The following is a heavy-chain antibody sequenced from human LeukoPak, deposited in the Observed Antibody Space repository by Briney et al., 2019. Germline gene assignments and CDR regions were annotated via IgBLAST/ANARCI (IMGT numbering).Heavy chain of an antibody. J-gene: IGHJ4*02. CDR3: ARRPTYGDYGYYFDY. V-gene: IGHV4-39*01. Sequence: PSETLSLTCTVSGGSISSSSYYWGWIRQPPGKGLEWIGSIYYSGSTYYNPSLKSRVTISVDTSKNQFSLKLSSVTAADTAVYYCARRPTYGDYGYYFDYWGQGTLVTVSS. CDR2: IYYSGST. D-gene: IGHD4-17*01. CDR1: GGSISSSSYY.